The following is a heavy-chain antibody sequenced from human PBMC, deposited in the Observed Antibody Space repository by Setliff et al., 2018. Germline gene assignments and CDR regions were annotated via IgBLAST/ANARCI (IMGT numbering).Heavy chain of an antibody. CDR3: ARCVVDTQYYHYYYIDL. CDR2: IVHRGNT. D-gene: IGHD2-21*01. J-gene: IGHJ6*03. V-gene: IGHV4-34*12. CDR1: GGSFTGYL. Sequence: PSETLSLTCDVSGGSFTGYLWTWVRQPTGRGMEWIGGIVHRGNTNYNLSLTSRVTISVDSSRRQFSLKLNSVTAADAAMYFCARCVVDTQYYHYYYIDLWDKGTTVTVSS.